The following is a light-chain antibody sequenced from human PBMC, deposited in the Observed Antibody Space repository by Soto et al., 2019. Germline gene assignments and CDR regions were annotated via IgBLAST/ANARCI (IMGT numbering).Light chain of an antibody. Sequence: EIVMTQSPATLSVSPGERATLSCRASHIVTSDLAWYQHKPGQTPRXLIHGASNRATGIPVRFSGAGSGTEFTLTISSLQSEDIAVYYCQQYNKWPQTFGQGTRLEIK. V-gene: IGKV3-15*01. CDR1: HIVTSD. CDR3: QQYNKWPQT. J-gene: IGKJ5*01. CDR2: GAS.